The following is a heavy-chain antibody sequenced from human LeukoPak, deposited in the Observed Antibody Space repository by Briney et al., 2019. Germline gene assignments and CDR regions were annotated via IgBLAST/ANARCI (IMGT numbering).Heavy chain of an antibody. CDR1: GFTFRNYW. J-gene: IGHJ4*02. D-gene: IGHD3-9*01. CDR3: ANQIVRYFDCLPQTPLDY. Sequence: GGSLRLSCAASGFTFRNYWMYWVRQAPGNGLLWIANINEHGIPMYEDSVKGRFTISRDNSKNTLYLQMNSLRAEDTAVYYCANQIVRYFDCLPQTPLDYWGQGTLVTVSS. CDR2: INEHGIP. V-gene: IGHV3-74*03.